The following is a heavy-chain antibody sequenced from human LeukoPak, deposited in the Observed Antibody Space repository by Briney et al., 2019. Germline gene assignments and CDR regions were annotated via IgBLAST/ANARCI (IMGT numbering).Heavy chain of an antibody. Sequence: SETLSLTCTVSGGSISSGSYYWSWIRQPAGKGLEWIGRIYTSGSTNYNPSLKSRVTISVDTSKNQFSLKLSSVTAADTAVYYCARERGYSGYVRDWGIDYWGQGTLVTVSS. CDR3: ARERGYSGYVRDWGIDY. J-gene: IGHJ4*02. V-gene: IGHV4-61*02. CDR1: GGSISSGSYY. CDR2: IYTSGST. D-gene: IGHD5-12*01.